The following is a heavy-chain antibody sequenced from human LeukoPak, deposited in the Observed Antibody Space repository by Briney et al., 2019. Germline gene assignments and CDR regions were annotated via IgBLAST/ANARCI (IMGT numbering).Heavy chain of an antibody. CDR2: ISPTGSIT. CDR3: ARGPNSNWSGLDF. V-gene: IGHV3-74*01. Sequence: GGSLRLSCTASGFSFSGHWMHWARQLPGKGLVWVSRISPTGSITSYADSVKGRFTVSRDNAKNTLYLQVNNLRAEDTAVYYCARGPNSNWSGLDFWGQGTLLTVSS. D-gene: IGHD6-6*01. J-gene: IGHJ4*02. CDR1: GFSFSGHW.